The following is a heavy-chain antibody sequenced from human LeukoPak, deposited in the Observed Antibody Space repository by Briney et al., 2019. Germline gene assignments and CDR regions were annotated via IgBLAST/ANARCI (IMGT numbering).Heavy chain of an antibody. Sequence: PGGSLRLSCAASGFTFSSYEMNWVRQAPGKGLEWVSYISSSGSTIYYADSVKGRFTISRDNAKNSLYLQMNSLRAEDTAVYYCARDYGGDAGLDSWGQGTLVTVSS. CDR2: ISSSGSTI. D-gene: IGHD4-23*01. CDR3: ARDYGGDAGLDS. J-gene: IGHJ4*02. CDR1: GFTFSSYE. V-gene: IGHV3-48*03.